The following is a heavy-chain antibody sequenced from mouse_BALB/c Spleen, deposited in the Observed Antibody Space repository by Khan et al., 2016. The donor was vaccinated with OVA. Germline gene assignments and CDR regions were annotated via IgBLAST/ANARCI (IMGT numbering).Heavy chain of an antibody. V-gene: IGHV1S81*02. CDR3: TRWGLRHAMDY. J-gene: IGHJ4*01. CDR2: INPNIGGS. CDR1: GYTFTSYY. D-gene: IGHD2-2*01. Sequence: QVQLKESGAELVKPGASVKLSCRASGYTFTSYYMYWVKQRPGQGLEWIGEINPNIGGSNFNEKFKSKATLTVDKSSSTAYMQLSSLTSEDSAVYYCTRWGLRHAMDYWGQGTSVTVSS.